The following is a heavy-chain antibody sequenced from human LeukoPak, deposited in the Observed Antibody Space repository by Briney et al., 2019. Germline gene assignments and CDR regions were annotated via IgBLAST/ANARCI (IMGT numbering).Heavy chain of an antibody. V-gene: IGHV4-38-2*01. D-gene: IGHD3-3*01. CDR3: ARLGQNDFWSGYYLDY. CDR2: IYHSGST. Sequence: PSETLSLTCAVSGYSISSGYYWGWIRQPPGKGLEWIGSIYHSGSTCYNPSLKSRVTISVDTSKNQFSLKLSSVTAADTAVYYCARLGQNDFWSGYYLDYWGQGTLVTVSS. J-gene: IGHJ4*02. CDR1: GYSISSGYY.